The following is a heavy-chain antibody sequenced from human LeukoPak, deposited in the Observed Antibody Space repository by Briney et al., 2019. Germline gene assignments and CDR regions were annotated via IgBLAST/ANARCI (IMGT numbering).Heavy chain of an antibody. Sequence: GGSLRLSCAASGFTFSSYGMHWVRQAPGKGLEWVAFIRYDGSNKYYADSVKGRFTISRDNSKNTLYLQMNSLRAEDTAVYYCAKDLPHYYDSSGFDYWGQGTLVTVSS. V-gene: IGHV3-30*02. CDR2: IRYDGSNK. CDR3: AKDLPHYYDSSGFDY. D-gene: IGHD3-22*01. J-gene: IGHJ4*02. CDR1: GFTFSSYG.